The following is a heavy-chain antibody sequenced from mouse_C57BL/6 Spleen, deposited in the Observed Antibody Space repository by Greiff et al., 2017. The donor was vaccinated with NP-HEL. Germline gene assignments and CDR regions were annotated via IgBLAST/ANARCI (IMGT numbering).Heavy chain of an antibody. CDR1: GYTFTSYW. CDR2: IHPNSGST. Sequence: QVQLQQPGAELVKPGASVKLSCKASGYTFTSYWMHWVKQRPGQGLEWIGMIHPNSGSTNYNEKFKRKATLTVDKSSSTAYMQLSSLTSEDSAVYYCARRVTTVVGAMDYWGQGTSVTVSS. D-gene: IGHD1-1*01. CDR3: ARRVTTVVGAMDY. J-gene: IGHJ4*01. V-gene: IGHV1-64*01.